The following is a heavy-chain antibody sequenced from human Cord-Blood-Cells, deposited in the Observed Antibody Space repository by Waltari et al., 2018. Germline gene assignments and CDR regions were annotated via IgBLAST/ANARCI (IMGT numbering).Heavy chain of an antibody. J-gene: IGHJ4*02. Sequence: QVQLQESGPGLVKPSETLSLTCTVSGYSISSGYYWGWIRQPQGKGLEWMGSIDHSGSTYYTPSLKSRVTISVDTSRNQLSLKLSSVTAADTAVYYCARPSLTVTGDYWGQGTLVTVSS. V-gene: IGHV4-38-2*02. D-gene: IGHD4-4*01. CDR3: ARPSLTVTGDY. CDR1: GYSISSGYY. CDR2: IDHSGST.